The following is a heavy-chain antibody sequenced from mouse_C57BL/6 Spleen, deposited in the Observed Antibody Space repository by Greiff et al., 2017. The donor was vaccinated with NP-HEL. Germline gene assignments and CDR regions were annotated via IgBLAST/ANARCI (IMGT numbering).Heavy chain of an antibody. J-gene: IGHJ4*01. CDR2: IRSKSNNYAT. CDR1: GFSFNTYA. Sequence: EVQLVESGGGLVQPKGSLKLSCAASGFSFNTYAMNWVRQAPGKGLEWVARIRSKSNNYATYYADSVKDRFTISRDDSESMLYLQMNNLKTEDTAMYYCVSGNYDAMDYWGQGTSVTVSS. CDR3: VSGNYDAMDY. D-gene: IGHD2-1*01. V-gene: IGHV10-1*01.